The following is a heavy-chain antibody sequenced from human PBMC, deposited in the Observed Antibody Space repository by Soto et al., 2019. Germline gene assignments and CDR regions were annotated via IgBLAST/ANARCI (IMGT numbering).Heavy chain of an antibody. D-gene: IGHD6-19*01. CDR2: ISYDGSNK. V-gene: IGHV3-30-3*01. Sequence: GGSLRLSCAASGFTFSSYAMHWVRQAPGKGLEWVAVISYDGSNKYYADSVKGRFTISRDNSKNTLYLQMNSLRAEDTAVYYCAALAVARYYYGMDVWGQGTTVTVSS. J-gene: IGHJ6*02. CDR1: GFTFSSYA. CDR3: AALAVARYYYGMDV.